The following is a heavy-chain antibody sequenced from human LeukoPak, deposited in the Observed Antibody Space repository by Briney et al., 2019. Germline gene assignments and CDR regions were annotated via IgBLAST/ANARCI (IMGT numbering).Heavy chain of an antibody. CDR2: INPGDSDA. CDR3: ARPLGQWLPND. D-gene: IGHD6-19*01. Sequence: GESLKISCKASGYTFTNYWIGWVRQVPGKGLEWMAIINPGDSDARYSPSFQGQVTISADKSITTAYLQWSSLKPSDTAMYYCARPLGQWLPNDWGQGTLVTVSS. J-gene: IGHJ4*02. CDR1: GYTFTNYW. V-gene: IGHV5-51*01.